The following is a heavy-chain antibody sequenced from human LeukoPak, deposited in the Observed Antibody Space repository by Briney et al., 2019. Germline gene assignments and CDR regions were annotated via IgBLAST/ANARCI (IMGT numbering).Heavy chain of an antibody. CDR1: GFTFDDYG. CDR3: ARVPYSGSHTGAFDI. D-gene: IGHD1-26*01. CDR2: INWNGGST. V-gene: IGHV3-20*01. J-gene: IGHJ3*02. Sequence: GGSLRLSCAASGFTFDDYGMSWVRQAPGKGLEWVSGINWNGGSTGYADSVKGRFTISRDNAKNSLYLQMNSLRAEDTALYHCARVPYSGSHTGAFDIWGQGTMVTVSS.